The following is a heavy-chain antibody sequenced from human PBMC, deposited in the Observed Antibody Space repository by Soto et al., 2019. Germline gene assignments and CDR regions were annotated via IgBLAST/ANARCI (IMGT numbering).Heavy chain of an antibody. Sequence: ASVKVSCKASGYTFTSYCISWVRQAPGQGLEWMGWISAYNGNTNYAQKLQGRVTMTTDTSTSTAYMELRSPRSDDTAVYYCARDSRNYDILTGYYSNYYGMDVWGQGTTVTVSS. CDR3: ARDSRNYDILTGYYSNYYGMDV. CDR1: GYTFTSYC. CDR2: ISAYNGNT. V-gene: IGHV1-18*04. J-gene: IGHJ6*02. D-gene: IGHD3-9*01.